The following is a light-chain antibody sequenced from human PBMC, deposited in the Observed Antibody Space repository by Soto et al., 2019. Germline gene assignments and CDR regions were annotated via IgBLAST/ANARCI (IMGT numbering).Light chain of an antibody. CDR1: QSISNW. J-gene: IGKJ1*01. V-gene: IGKV1-5*03. CDR3: QEYETFSPWT. CDR2: KAT. Sequence: DIQMTQSPSTLPASVGDRVTITCRASQSISNWLAWYQQKPGTAPKLLIYKATILQSGVPSRFSGSGSGTEFTLAISSLQPDDFATYYCQEYETFSPWTFGQGTKVDIK.